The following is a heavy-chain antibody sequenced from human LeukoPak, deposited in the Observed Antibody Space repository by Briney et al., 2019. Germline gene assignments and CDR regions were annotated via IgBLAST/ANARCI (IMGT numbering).Heavy chain of an antibody. CDR2: ISTSSSYI. D-gene: IGHD3-22*01. V-gene: IGHV3-21*04. CDR3: AREGKSYYDSSGYYF. J-gene: IGHJ4*02. CDR1: GFTFSSYS. Sequence: GGSLRLSCAASGFTFSSYSLNWVRQAPGKGLEWVSSISTSSSYIYYADSVKGRFTISRDNAKNSLYLQMNSLRAEDTALYYCAREGKSYYDSSGYYFGGQGTLVTVSS.